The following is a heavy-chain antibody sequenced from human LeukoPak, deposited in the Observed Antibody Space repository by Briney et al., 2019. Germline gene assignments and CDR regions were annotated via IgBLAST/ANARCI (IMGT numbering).Heavy chain of an antibody. Sequence: PGRSLRLSCAASGFTFSNYGMHWVRQAPGKGLEWVAVISYDGSNTYYADSVKGQFTTSRDDSKNTLYLQMNSLRPEDTAVYYCAKSPLYLRLYDGVGEFLDSWGQGALVTVSS. CDR2: ISYDGSNT. CDR3: AKSPLYLRLYDGVGEFLDS. J-gene: IGHJ4*02. V-gene: IGHV3-30*18. D-gene: IGHD3-10*01. CDR1: GFTFSNYG.